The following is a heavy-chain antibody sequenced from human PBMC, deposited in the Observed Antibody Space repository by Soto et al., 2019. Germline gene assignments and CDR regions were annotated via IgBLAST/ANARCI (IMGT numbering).Heavy chain of an antibody. Sequence: GASVKVSCKASGGTFSSYATSWVRQAPGQGLEWMGGIIPIFGTANYAQKFQGRVTITADESTSTAYMELSSLRSEDTAVYYCASTIFGVVIMDYYYGMDAWGQGTTVTVSS. D-gene: IGHD3-3*01. J-gene: IGHJ6*02. CDR3: ASTIFGVVIMDYYYGMDA. V-gene: IGHV1-69*13. CDR2: IIPIFGTA. CDR1: GGTFSSYA.